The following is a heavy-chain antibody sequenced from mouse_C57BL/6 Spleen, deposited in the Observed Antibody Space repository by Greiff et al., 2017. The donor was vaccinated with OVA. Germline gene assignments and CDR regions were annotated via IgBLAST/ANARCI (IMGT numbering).Heavy chain of an antibody. Sequence: QVQLQQSGAELVRPGASVTLSCKASGYTFTDYEMHWVKQTPVHGLEWIGAIDPETGGTAYNQKFKDKATLTVDKSSNTAYMQLSSLTSEDSAVYYCARDIRYYGSSYWYFDVWGTGTTVTVSS. CDR1: GYTFTDYE. J-gene: IGHJ1*03. CDR2: IDPETGGT. CDR3: ARDIRYYGSSYWYFDV. V-gene: IGHV1-15*01. D-gene: IGHD1-1*01.